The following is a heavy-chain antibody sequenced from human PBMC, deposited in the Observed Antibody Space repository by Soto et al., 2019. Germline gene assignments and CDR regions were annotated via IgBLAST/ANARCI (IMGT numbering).Heavy chain of an antibody. CDR2: IWYDGSNK. CDR1: GFTFSSYG. CDR3: ARDPWGVVVVAGGMDY. D-gene: IGHD2-15*01. Sequence: QVQLVESGGGVVQPGRSLRLSCAASGFTFSSYGMHWVRQAPGKGLEWVAVIWYDGSNKYYADSVKGRFTISRDNSKNTQYLQMNSLRAEDTAVYYCARDPWGVVVVAGGMDYWGQGTLVTVSS. V-gene: IGHV3-33*01. J-gene: IGHJ4*02.